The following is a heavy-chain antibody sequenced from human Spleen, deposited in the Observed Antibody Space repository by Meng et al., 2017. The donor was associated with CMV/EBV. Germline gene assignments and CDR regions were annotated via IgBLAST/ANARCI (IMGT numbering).Heavy chain of an antibody. J-gene: IGHJ4*02. CDR3: ASWLYDCSGYY. CDR2: ISSSSSYI. Sequence: GGSLRLSCAAFGFTFSSYSMNWVRQAPGKGLEWVSSISSSSSYISYADSVKGRFTISRDNAKSSLYLQMNSLRAEDTAVYYCASWLYDCSGYYWGQGTLVTVSS. D-gene: IGHD3-22*01. V-gene: IGHV3-21*01. CDR1: GFTFSSYS.